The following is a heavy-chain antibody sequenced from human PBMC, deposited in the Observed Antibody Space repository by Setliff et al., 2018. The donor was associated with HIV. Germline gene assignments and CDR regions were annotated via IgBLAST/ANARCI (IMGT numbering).Heavy chain of an antibody. J-gene: IGHJ5*02. Sequence: LSLTCAVYGGSFSDYYWNWIRQPPGKGLEWIGEINHSGSTNYNASLKSRVIISGDTSKKQFSLRLSSVTVADTAVYYCARDRRSIFGVDTKNWFDPWGQGTLVTVSS. CDR2: INHSGST. CDR3: ARDRRSIFGVDTKNWFDP. D-gene: IGHD3-3*01. CDR1: GGSFSDYY. V-gene: IGHV4-34*01.